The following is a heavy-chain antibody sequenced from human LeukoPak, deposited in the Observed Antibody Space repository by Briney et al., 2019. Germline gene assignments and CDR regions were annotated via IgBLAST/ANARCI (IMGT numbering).Heavy chain of an antibody. Sequence: SQTLSLICTVSGGSISSGSYYWSWIRQPAGKGLEWIGRIYTSGSTNYNPSLKSRVTISVDTSKNQFSLKLSSVAAADTAVYYCARERFIAVALTYFDLWGRGTLVTVSS. CDR2: IYTSGST. CDR1: GGSISSGSYY. V-gene: IGHV4-61*02. CDR3: ARERFIAVALTYFDL. D-gene: IGHD6-19*01. J-gene: IGHJ2*01.